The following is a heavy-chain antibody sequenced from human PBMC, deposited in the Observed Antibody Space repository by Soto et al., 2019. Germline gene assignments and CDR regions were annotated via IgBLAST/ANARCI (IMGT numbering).Heavy chain of an antibody. D-gene: IGHD6-6*01. J-gene: IGHJ3*02. Sequence: ASVKVSCKASGYTFTGYYMHWVRQAPGQGLEWMGWINPNSGGTNCAQKFQGWVTMTRDTSISTAYMELSRLRSDDTAVYYCARRSIAARHDAFDIWGQGTMVTVSS. CDR1: GYTFTGYY. CDR3: ARRSIAARHDAFDI. CDR2: INPNSGGT. V-gene: IGHV1-2*04.